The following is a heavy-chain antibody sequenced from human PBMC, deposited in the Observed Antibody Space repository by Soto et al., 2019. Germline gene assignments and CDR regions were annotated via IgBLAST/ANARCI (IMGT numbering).Heavy chain of an antibody. CDR1: GGSITSGDYY. Sequence: QVQLQESGPGLVKLSQTLSLTCTVSGGSITSGDYYWSWIRQPPGKGLDWIGYISYSGTTYYNPSLKSRLTISVGTSKNQFSLNLNSVTAADTAVYYCSRTNYDYVWGSYRFDYWGQGALVTVSS. D-gene: IGHD3-16*02. CDR3: SRTNYDYVWGSYRFDY. CDR2: ISYSGTT. V-gene: IGHV4-30-4*01. J-gene: IGHJ4*02.